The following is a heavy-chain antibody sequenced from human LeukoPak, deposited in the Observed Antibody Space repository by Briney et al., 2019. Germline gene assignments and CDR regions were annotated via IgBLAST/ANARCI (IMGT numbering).Heavy chain of an antibody. CDR2: IWYDGSNK. CDR3: STEAVVTVTGFDS. D-gene: IGHD2-15*01. Sequence: GGSLRLSCAASGFTFSSYGMPWVRQAPGKGLEWVAVIWYDGSNKYYADSVKGRFTISRDNSKNTLYLQMNSLRAEDTAVYYCSTEAVVTVTGFDSWGQGTLVTVSS. V-gene: IGHV3-30*02. CDR1: GFTFSSYG. J-gene: IGHJ4*02.